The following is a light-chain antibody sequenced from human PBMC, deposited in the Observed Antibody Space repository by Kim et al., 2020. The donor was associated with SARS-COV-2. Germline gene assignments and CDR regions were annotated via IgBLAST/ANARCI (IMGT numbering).Light chain of an antibody. Sequence: QSVLTQPPSVSGAPGQRVTISCTGSSSNIGAGYDVHWYQQLPGIAPKLVIYAKSNRPSGVPERFSGSKSGSSASLAIAGLQSEDEADYYCQSYDSSLNGFVFGGGTQLTVL. J-gene: IGLJ2*01. V-gene: IGLV1-40*01. CDR1: SSNIGAGYD. CDR2: AKS. CDR3: QSYDSSLNGFV.